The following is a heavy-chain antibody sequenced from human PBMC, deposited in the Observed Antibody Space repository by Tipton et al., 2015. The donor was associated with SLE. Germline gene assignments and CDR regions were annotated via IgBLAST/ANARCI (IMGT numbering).Heavy chain of an antibody. D-gene: IGHD4-17*01. CDR2: IYYSGST. Sequence: LRLSCTVSGASISTYFWSWIRQPPGKGLEWIGFIYYSGSTNYNPSLKSRVTMSVDTSKNQFSLRLTSVTAADTAVYYCAGEVPGATCYYYYMDVWGRGPTVTIPS. J-gene: IGHJ6*03. CDR1: GASISTYF. CDR3: AGEVPGATCYYYYMDV. V-gene: IGHV4-59*01.